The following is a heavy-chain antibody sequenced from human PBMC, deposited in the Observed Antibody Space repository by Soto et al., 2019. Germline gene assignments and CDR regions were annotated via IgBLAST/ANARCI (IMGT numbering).Heavy chain of an antibody. D-gene: IGHD3-16*01. J-gene: IGHJ4*02. V-gene: IGHV3-7*01. CDR2: IKPEGGEE. Sequence: EVQLVESGGGLVQPGGSLRLSCSASGFTFSNYWMNWVRQAPGKGLEWVANIKPEGGEEYYVDSVKGRFTISRDNAKNSLYLQINNLRDDDTALYYCVRDAHRGGDYDYWGQGALVTVSS. CDR3: VRDAHRGGDYDY. CDR1: GFTFSNYW.